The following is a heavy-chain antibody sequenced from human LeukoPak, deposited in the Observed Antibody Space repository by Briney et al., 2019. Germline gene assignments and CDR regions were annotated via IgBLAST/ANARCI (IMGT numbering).Heavy chain of an antibody. CDR3: ARAQSGSYLGNWFDP. Sequence: ASVKVSCKTSGYTFTSYYIHWVRQAPGQGLEWMGLIDPSGGSTSYAQNFQGRVTMTRDTSTSTVYMELSSLRSEDTAVYYCARAQSGSYLGNWFDPWGQGTLVTVSS. D-gene: IGHD1-26*01. CDR2: IDPSGGST. J-gene: IGHJ5*02. V-gene: IGHV1-46*01. CDR1: GYTFTSYY.